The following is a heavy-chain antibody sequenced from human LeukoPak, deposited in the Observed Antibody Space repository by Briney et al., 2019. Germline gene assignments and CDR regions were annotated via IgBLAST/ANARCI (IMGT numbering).Heavy chain of an antibody. Sequence: GGSLRLSCAASGFTFSSNYMSWARQAPGKGLEWVSVIYSGGSTYYADSVKGRFTISSDNSKDTLYLQMNSLRAEDTAVYYCATNYDFWSGYYMEFDYWGQGTLVTVSS. D-gene: IGHD3-3*01. CDR1: GFTFSSNY. CDR2: IYSGGST. V-gene: IGHV3-66*01. CDR3: ATNYDFWSGYYMEFDY. J-gene: IGHJ4*02.